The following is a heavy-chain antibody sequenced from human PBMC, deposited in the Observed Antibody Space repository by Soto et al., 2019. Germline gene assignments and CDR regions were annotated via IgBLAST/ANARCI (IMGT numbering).Heavy chain of an antibody. CDR3: AKKVNSGPGSQYFDY. CDR2: FRSGGDDGTT. CDR1: GFTFSSYS. V-gene: IGHV3-23*01. Sequence: GGSLRLSCVASGFTFSSYSMSWVRQAPGKGLEWVSGFRSGGDDGTTYYADSVKGRFTISRDNSKNTLFLQMNSLRAEDTAIYYCAKKVNSGPGSQYFDYWGQGTLVTVSS. J-gene: IGHJ4*02. D-gene: IGHD3-10*01.